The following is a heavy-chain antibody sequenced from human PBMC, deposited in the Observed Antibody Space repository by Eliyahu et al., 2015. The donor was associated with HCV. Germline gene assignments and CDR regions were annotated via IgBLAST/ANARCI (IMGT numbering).Heavy chain of an antibody. Sequence: VQLQESGPGLVRASGTLSLTCAVSGDSIISSYWWSWVRQSPGKGLEWIGEIYHSGTTKYNPSLKSRVTISVNTSKNDFSLNLASVTAADTAIYYCARGRVYFEFWSGSNWFDPWGQGTLVTVSS. J-gene: IGHJ5*02. CDR3: ARGRVYFEFWSGSNWFDP. CDR1: GDSIISSYW. D-gene: IGHD3-3*01. CDR2: IYHSGTT. V-gene: IGHV4-4*02.